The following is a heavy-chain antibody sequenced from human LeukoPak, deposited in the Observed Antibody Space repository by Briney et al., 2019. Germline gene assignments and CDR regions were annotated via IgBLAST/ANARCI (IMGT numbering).Heavy chain of an antibody. CDR2: ISAYNGNT. J-gene: IGHJ6*03. D-gene: IGHD3-22*01. V-gene: IGHV1-18*01. Sequence: GASVKVSCKASGYTFTSYGISWVRQAPGQGLEWMGWISAYNGNTNYARKLQGRVTMTTDTSTSTAYMELRSLRSDDTAVYYCARGGGYDSSGYYWYYMDVWGKGTTVTVSS. CDR3: ARGGGYDSSGYYWYYMDV. CDR1: GYTFTSYG.